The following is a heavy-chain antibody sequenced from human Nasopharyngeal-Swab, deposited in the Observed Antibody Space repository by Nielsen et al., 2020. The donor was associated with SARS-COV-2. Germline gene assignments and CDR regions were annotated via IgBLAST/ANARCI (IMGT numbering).Heavy chain of an antibody. CDR3: ARSITDYYYYGMDV. CDR2: IDWDDDK. J-gene: IGHJ6*02. D-gene: IGHD5-12*01. Sequence: SGPTLAKPTQTLTLTCTLSGFSLSTSGMCVSWIRQPPVKALEWLSRIDWDDDKYYSTSLKTRLTISKDTSKNQVVLTLTNMDPVDTATYYCARSITDYYYYGMDVWGQGTTVTVSS. CDR1: GFSLSTSGMC. V-gene: IGHV2-70*11.